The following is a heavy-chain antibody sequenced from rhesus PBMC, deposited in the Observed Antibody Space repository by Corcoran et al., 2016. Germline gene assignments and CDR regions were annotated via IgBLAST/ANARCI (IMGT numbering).Heavy chain of an antibody. D-gene: IGHD2-2*01. CDR3: ARDCTSTTCFYIFEF. CDR2: INGNSGST. V-gene: IGHV4-80*01. J-gene: IGHJ1*01. CDR1: GGSFSSYW. Sequence: QLQLQESGPGLVKPSETLSLTCAVSGGSFSSYWWSWIHQPPGKGLDCIGEINGNSGSTNYNPSLKSRGTSSKDASKNQFSLKLSSVTAADTAVYDCARDCTSTTCFYIFEFWGQGALVTVSS.